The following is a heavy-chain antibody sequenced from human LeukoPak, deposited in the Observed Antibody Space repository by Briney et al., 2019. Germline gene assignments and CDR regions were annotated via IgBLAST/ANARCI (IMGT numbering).Heavy chain of an antibody. CDR3: VRDGSGTDAKNWFDP. D-gene: IGHD3-10*01. Sequence: SETLSLTCAVYGGSFSDYFWTWIRQPPGKGLEWIGEINRHGGTNYNPSLRGRVTMSVDTSKDQLSLKLTSVSAADTAVYYCVRDGSGTDAKNWFDPWGQGTLVTVSS. CDR2: INRHGGT. J-gene: IGHJ5*02. V-gene: IGHV4-34*01. CDR1: GGSFSDYF.